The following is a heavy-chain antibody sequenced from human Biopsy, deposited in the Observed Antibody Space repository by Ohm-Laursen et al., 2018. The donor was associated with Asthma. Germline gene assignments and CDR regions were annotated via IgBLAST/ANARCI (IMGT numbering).Heavy chain of an antibody. CDR1: GFTFSNYG. V-gene: IGHV3-30*18. Sequence: SLRLSCAASGFTFSNYGMHWVRQAPGKGLDWVAVISFDGTNRNYTDSVKGRFTISGDNSRNTLHLEMNSLRAEDTAVYFCAKEVFPGWELRRGPDSWGQGTLVTVSS. J-gene: IGHJ4*02. CDR2: ISFDGTNR. D-gene: IGHD1-26*01. CDR3: AKEVFPGWELRRGPDS.